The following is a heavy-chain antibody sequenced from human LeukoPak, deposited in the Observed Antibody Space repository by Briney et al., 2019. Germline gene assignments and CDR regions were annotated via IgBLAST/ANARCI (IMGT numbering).Heavy chain of an antibody. CDR3: ASLNEYSSSWYGAFDI. J-gene: IGHJ3*02. Sequence: SETLSLTCAVYGGSFSGYYWSWIRQPPGKGLEWIGEINHSESTNYNPSLKSRVTISVDTSKNQFSLKLSSVTAADTAVYYCASLNEYSSSWYGAFDIWGQGTMVTVSS. V-gene: IGHV4-34*01. CDR2: INHSEST. CDR1: GGSFSGYY. D-gene: IGHD6-13*01.